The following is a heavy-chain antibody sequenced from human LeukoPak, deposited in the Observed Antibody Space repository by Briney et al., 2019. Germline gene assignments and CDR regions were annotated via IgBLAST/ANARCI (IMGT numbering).Heavy chain of an antibody. CDR2: ISSSSSYI. J-gene: IGHJ4*02. Sequence: GGSLRLSCAASGFTFSSYSMNWVRQAPGKGLEWVSSISSSSSYIYYADSVKGRLTISRDNAKNSLYLQMNSLRAEDTAVYYCARVGYSSSSVDYWGQGTLVTVSS. V-gene: IGHV3-21*01. D-gene: IGHD6-6*01. CDR3: ARVGYSSSSVDY. CDR1: GFTFSSYS.